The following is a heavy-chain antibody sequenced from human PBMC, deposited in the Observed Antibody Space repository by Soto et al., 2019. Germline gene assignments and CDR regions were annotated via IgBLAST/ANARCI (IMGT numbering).Heavy chain of an antibody. V-gene: IGHV1-3*01. Sequence: ASVKVSCKASGYTFTSYAMHWVRQAPGQRLEWMGWINAGNGNTKYSQKFQGRVTITRDTSASTAYMELSSLRSEDTAVYYCARGRADYYYYGMDVWGQGTTVTVSS. CDR2: INAGNGNT. CDR1: GYTFTSYA. CDR3: ARGRADYYYYGMDV. J-gene: IGHJ6*02.